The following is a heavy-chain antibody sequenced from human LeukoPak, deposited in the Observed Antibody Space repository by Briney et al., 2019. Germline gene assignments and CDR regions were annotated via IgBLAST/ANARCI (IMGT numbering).Heavy chain of an antibody. CDR3: TTDLRCSGGSCYRLDY. J-gene: IGHJ4*02. Sequence: GGSLRLSCTGSGFTFGDYAMSWVLQAPGKGLEWVGRIKSKTEGGTTDYAAPVKGRFTISRDDSKNTLYLQMNSLKTEDTAVYYCTTDLRCSGGSCYRLDYWGQGTLVTVSS. V-gene: IGHV3-15*01. CDR1: GFTFGDYA. CDR2: IKSKTEGGTT. D-gene: IGHD2-15*01.